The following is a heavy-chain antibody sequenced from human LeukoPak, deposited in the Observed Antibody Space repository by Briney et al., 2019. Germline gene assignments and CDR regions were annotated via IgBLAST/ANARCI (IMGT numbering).Heavy chain of an antibody. V-gene: IGHV1-69*13. J-gene: IGHJ6*03. CDR1: GGTFSSYA. CDR2: MIPIFGTA. Sequence: SVKVSCKASGGTFSSYAISWVRQAPGQGLEWMGGMIPIFGTANYAQKFQGRVTITPDESTSTAYMELSRLRSEDTVVYYCASGSSGYGYYYYMDVWGKGTTVTVSS. CDR3: ASGSSGYGYYYYMDV. D-gene: IGHD3-22*01.